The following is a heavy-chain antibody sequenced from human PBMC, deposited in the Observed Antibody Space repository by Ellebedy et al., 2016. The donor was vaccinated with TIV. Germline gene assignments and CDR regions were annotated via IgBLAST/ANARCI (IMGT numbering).Heavy chain of an antibody. Sequence: AASVKVSCKASGYTFTGYYMHWVRQATGQGLEWMGWMNPNSGNTGYAQKFQGKVTMTRNTSISTAYMELSSLRSEDTAVYYCARGYYYDSSGYPTASLEYYFDYWGQGTLVTVSS. CDR3: ARGYYYDSSGYPTASLEYYFDY. J-gene: IGHJ4*02. CDR1: GYTFTGYY. CDR2: MNPNSGNT. D-gene: IGHD3-22*01. V-gene: IGHV1-8*02.